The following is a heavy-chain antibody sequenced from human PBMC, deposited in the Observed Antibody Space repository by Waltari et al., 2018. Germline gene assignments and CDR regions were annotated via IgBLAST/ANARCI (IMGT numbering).Heavy chain of an antibody. J-gene: IGHJ4*02. D-gene: IGHD3-16*01. CDR1: GYSISSGYY. CDR3: ARRSGGRSRPFDY. V-gene: IGHV4-38-2*01. Sequence: QVQLQESGPGLVKPSETLSLTCAVSGYSISSGYYWGWIRQPPGKGLEWIGSIYHSGSTYYNPSLKSRVTISVDTSKNQFSLKLSSVTAADTAVYYCARRSGGRSRPFDYWGQGTLVTVSS. CDR2: IYHSGST.